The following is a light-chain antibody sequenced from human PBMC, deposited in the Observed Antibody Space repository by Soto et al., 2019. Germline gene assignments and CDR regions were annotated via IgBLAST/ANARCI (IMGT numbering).Light chain of an antibody. V-gene: IGKV3-11*01. CDR1: QSVNIY. J-gene: IGKJ5*01. CDR2: GAS. CDR3: QQRDSWPIT. Sequence: EIVRTQSPATLSVSPGERATLSCRASQSVNIYLAWYQQRPGQAPRLLIFGASNRATGIPARFSGSGSGTDFTLTINSLEPDDFAVYYCQQRDSWPITFGQGTRLEIK.